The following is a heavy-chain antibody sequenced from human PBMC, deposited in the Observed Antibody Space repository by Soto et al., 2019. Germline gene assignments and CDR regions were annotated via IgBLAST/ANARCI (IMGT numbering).Heavy chain of an antibody. J-gene: IGHJ2*01. CDR2: ISSSGSTI. CDR3: ARDYYDSSGPAWYFDL. Sequence: GGSLRLSCAASGFTFSSYEMNWVRQAPGKGPEWVSYISSSGSTIYYADSVKGRFTISRDNAKNSLYLQMNSLRAEDTAVYYCARDYYDSSGPAWYFDLWGRGTLVTVSS. D-gene: IGHD3-22*01. V-gene: IGHV3-48*03. CDR1: GFTFSSYE.